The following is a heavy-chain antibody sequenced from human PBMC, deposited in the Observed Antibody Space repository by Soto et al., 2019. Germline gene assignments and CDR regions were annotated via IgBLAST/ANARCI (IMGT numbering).Heavy chain of an antibody. CDR3: AKDRVVQIFDP. CDR1: GFTFSGYA. V-gene: IGHV3-23*01. Sequence: GGSLRLSCTASGFTFSGYAMSWVRQAPGKGLEWVSAISGSGGNTYYADSVEGRFTISRDNSKNTLYLQMNSLRSEDTAVYYCAKDRVVQIFDPWGQGTLVTVSS. J-gene: IGHJ5*02. CDR2: ISGSGGNT. D-gene: IGHD2-8*01.